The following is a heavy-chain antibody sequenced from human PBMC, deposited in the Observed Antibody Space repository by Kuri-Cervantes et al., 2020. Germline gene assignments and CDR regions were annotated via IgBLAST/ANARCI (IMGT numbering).Heavy chain of an antibody. CDR1: GFTFSSYG. Sequence: GGSLRLSCAASGFTFSSYGMHWVRQAPGKGLEWVAVIWYDGSNKYYADSVKGRFTISRDNSKNTLYLQMNSLRAEDTAVYYCARIYCSGGSCYSSGMDVWGQGTTVTSP. CDR3: ARIYCSGGSCYSSGMDV. CDR2: IWYDGSNK. D-gene: IGHD2-15*01. J-gene: IGHJ6*02. V-gene: IGHV3-33*01.